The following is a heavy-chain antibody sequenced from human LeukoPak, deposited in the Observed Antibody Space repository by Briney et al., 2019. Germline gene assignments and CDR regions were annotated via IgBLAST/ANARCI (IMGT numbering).Heavy chain of an antibody. CDR1: GGTFISYA. Sequence: SVKVSCKASGGTFISYAISWVRQAPGQGLEWMGRIIPIFGTANYAQKFQGRVTITTDESTSTAYMELSSLRSEDTAVYYCARDRGQQWLRNPHYSMDVWGTGTTVTVSS. J-gene: IGHJ6*03. V-gene: IGHV1-69*05. D-gene: IGHD6-19*01. CDR2: IIPIFGTA. CDR3: ARDRGQQWLRNPHYSMDV.